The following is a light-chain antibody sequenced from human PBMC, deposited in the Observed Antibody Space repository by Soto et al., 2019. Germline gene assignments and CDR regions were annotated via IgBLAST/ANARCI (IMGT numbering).Light chain of an antibody. CDR3: QQTDSFPRT. Sequence: DIRMTQSPSSLSASVGDRVTITCRASQSISSYLNWYQHKPGKAPKLLIYAASSLQTGVPSRFSGSRSGTDFALTISSLQRDDFATYYCQQTDSFPRTFGQGTKVDI. V-gene: IGKV1-39*01. CDR1: QSISSY. J-gene: IGKJ1*01. CDR2: AAS.